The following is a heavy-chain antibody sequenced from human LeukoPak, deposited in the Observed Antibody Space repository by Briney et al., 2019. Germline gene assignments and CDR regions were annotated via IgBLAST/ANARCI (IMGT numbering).Heavy chain of an antibody. CDR3: ARAIRYQLLSDY. CDR1: GYTFSTYD. D-gene: IGHD2-2*01. CDR2: MNPNSANT. Sequence: ASVKVSCKTSGYTFSTYDISWPRQAAGQGLEWMGWMNPNSANTGFAQKFQGRAAITRDTSTATAYLELSSLTSEDTAVYYCARAIRYQLLSDYWGQGTLVTVSS. V-gene: IGHV1-8*03. J-gene: IGHJ4*02.